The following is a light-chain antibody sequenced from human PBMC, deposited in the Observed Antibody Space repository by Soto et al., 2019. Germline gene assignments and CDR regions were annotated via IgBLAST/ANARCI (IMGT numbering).Light chain of an antibody. Sequence: ENVLTQSPGTLSLSPGERATLSCRASQSVTNNFFAWYQQKPGQAPRLLIYGLSSRATGIPDRFSGSGSGTDFPLTISRLEPEDFVVYYCQQYITLPHTFGQGTKLEVK. CDR2: GLS. V-gene: IGKV3-20*01. CDR1: QSVTNNF. CDR3: QQYITLPHT. J-gene: IGKJ2*01.